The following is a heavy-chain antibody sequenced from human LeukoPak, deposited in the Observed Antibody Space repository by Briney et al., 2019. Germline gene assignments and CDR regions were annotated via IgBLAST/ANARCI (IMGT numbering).Heavy chain of an antibody. V-gene: IGHV1-2*02. Sequence: ASVKVSCKASGYTFTGYYMHWVRQAPGQGLEWMGWINPNSGGTNYAQKFQGRVTMTRDTSISTAYMELSRLRSDDTAVYYCARDAGSYYYYGMDVWGQGTTVTVSS. J-gene: IGHJ6*02. CDR3: ARDAGSYYYYGMDV. CDR2: INPNSGGT. D-gene: IGHD6-13*01. CDR1: GYTFTGYY.